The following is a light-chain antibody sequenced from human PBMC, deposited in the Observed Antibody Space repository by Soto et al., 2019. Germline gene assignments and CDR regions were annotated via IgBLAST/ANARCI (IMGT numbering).Light chain of an antibody. V-gene: IGKV3-15*01. CDR2: AAS. Sequence: EVVVTQSPATLSVSLGGRATLSCRASQSVRTNLAWYQQKPGQAPRLLIYAASTRATGVPARFSGSGSGTEFTLTITSLQSADFAVYYCQQYNNWPPLTFGGGTKLEVK. J-gene: IGKJ4*01. CDR3: QQYNNWPPLT. CDR1: QSVRTN.